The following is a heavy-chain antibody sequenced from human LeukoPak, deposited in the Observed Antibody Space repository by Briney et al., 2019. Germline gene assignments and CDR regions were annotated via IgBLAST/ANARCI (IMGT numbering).Heavy chain of an antibody. Sequence: PGGSLRLSCAASGFTFSSYSMNWVRQAPGKGLEWVSYISSSSSTIYYADSVKGRFTISRDNAKNSLYLQMNSLRAEDTAVYYCARRRRNYRGSGSYYMDYWGQGTLVTVSS. CDR2: ISSSSSTI. D-gene: IGHD3-10*01. CDR1: GFTFSSYS. V-gene: IGHV3-48*01. CDR3: ARRRRNYRGSGSYYMDY. J-gene: IGHJ4*02.